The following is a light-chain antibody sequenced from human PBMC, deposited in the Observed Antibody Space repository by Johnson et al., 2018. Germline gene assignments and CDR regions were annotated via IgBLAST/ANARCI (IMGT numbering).Light chain of an antibody. CDR1: SSNIGNNY. CDR3: GTWDSSLSAGNV. V-gene: IGLV1-51*02. Sequence: VLTQPLSVSAAPGQKVTISCSGSSSNIGNNYVSWYQQLPGTAPKLLIYENNKRPSGIPDRFSGSKSGTSATLGITGLQTGYEADYYCGTWDSSLSAGNVFGTGTKVTVL. CDR2: ENN. J-gene: IGLJ1*01.